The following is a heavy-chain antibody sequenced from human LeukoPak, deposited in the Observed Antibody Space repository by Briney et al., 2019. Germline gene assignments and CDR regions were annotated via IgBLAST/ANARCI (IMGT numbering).Heavy chain of an antibody. D-gene: IGHD1-26*01. CDR3: ARDSGFGSTDRYHYYALDV. CDR1: GGSISSYY. J-gene: IGHJ6*02. CDR2: IHSSGNT. Sequence: SETLSLTCSVSGGSISSYYWSWIRQPAGKGLEWIGRIHSSGNTNYNPSLKSRVTMSVDTSKNQFSLKMSSVTAADTAVYYCARDSGFGSTDRYHYYALDVWGQGTTVTVSS. V-gene: IGHV4-4*07.